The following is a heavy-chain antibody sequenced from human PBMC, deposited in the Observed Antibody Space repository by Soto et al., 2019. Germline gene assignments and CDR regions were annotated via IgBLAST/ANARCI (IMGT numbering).Heavy chain of an antibody. Sequence: QVQLQESGPGLVKPSGTLSLTCAVSGGSISSSNWWSWVRQPPGKGMEWMGEIYHSGNNNYNPSLKSRVTMAVDKSRNQFSLKLSSVTAADTAVYYCARRWGEGRVDYWGQGTLVTVSS. CDR1: GGSISSSNW. J-gene: IGHJ4*02. V-gene: IGHV4-4*02. CDR3: ARRWGEGRVDY. CDR2: IYHSGNN. D-gene: IGHD3-10*01.